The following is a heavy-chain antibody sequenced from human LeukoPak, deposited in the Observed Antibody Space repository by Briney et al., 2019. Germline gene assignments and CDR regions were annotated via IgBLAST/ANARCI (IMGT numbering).Heavy chain of an antibody. CDR2: INHSGST. CDR3: ARRPGMTTVTTSIWGPFDY. J-gene: IGHJ4*02. CDR1: GGAFSGYY. Sequence: SETLSLTCDVYGGAFSGYYWSWIRQPPGKGLEWIGEINHSGSTNYNPSLKSRVTISVDTSKNQFSLKLSSVTAADTAVYYCARRPGMTTVTTSIWGPFDYWGQGTLVAVSS. V-gene: IGHV4-34*01. D-gene: IGHD4-17*01.